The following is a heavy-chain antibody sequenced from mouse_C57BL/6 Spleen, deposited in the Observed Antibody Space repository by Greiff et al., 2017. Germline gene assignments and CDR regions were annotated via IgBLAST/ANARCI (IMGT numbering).Heavy chain of an antibody. CDR3: ARSGDDYYAMDY. J-gene: IGHJ4*01. D-gene: IGHD4-1*01. CDR2: INPSNGGT. V-gene: IGHV1-53*01. Sequence: VQLQQPGTELVKPGASVQLSCKASGYTFTSYWLHWVKQRPGQGLEWIGNINPSNGGTNYNEKFKSKATLTVDKSSSTAYMQLSSLTSEDSAFYYCARSGDDYYAMDYWGQGTSVTVSS. CDR1: GYTFTSYW.